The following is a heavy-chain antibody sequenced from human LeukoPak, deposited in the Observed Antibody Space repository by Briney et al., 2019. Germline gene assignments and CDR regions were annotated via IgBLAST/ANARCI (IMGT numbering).Heavy chain of an antibody. Sequence: ASVKVSCKASGYTFTSYGISWVRQAPGQGLEWMGWISAYNGNTNYAQKLQGRVTMTTDTSTSTAYMELRGLRSDDTAVYYCARGRGIAAAGTRYYYGMDVWGQGTTVTVSS. CDR3: ARGRGIAAAGTRYYYGMDV. D-gene: IGHD6-13*01. CDR1: GYTFTSYG. CDR2: ISAYNGNT. J-gene: IGHJ6*02. V-gene: IGHV1-18*01.